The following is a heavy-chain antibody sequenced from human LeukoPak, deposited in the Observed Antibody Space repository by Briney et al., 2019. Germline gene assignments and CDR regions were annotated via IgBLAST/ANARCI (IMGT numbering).Heavy chain of an antibody. D-gene: IGHD6-13*01. J-gene: IGHJ4*02. CDR1: GGTFSSYA. Sequence: SVRVSCKASGGTFSSYAISWVRQAPGQGLEWMGGIIPIFGTANYAQKFQGRVTITTDESTSTAYMELRSLRFDDTAVYYCVREKEAAGSRGGYFDYWGQGTLVTVSS. V-gene: IGHV1-69*05. CDR2: IIPIFGTA. CDR3: VREKEAAGSRGGYFDY.